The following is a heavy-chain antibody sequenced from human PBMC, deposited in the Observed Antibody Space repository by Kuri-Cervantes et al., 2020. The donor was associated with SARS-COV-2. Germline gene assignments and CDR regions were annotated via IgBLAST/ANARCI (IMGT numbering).Heavy chain of an antibody. CDR1: GFTFSSYA. J-gene: IGHJ4*02. CDR2: VRGKANYYAT. CDR3: TTLIDY. V-gene: IGHV3-73*01. Sequence: GESLKISCAASGFTFSSYAMHWVRQASGKGLEWVGRVRGKANYYATAYAASVKGRFTISRDDLKNMAYLQMNSLRTEDTAVYYCTTLIDYWGQGALVTSPQ.